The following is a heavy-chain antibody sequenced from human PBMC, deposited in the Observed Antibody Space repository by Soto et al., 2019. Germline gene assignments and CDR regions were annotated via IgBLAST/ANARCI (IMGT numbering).Heavy chain of an antibody. CDR3: VRGRYGDY. CDR1: GYTFTSYG. V-gene: IGHV1-18*01. CDR2: ISAHNGNT. J-gene: IGHJ4*02. Sequence: QVHLVQSGAEVKKPGASVKVSCKASGYTFTSYGITWVRQAPGQGLEWMGWISAHNGNTDYAQKLQGRVIVTRDTPTSTAYMELRSLRSDDTAVYYCVRGRYGDYWGQGALVTVSS. D-gene: IGHD1-1*01.